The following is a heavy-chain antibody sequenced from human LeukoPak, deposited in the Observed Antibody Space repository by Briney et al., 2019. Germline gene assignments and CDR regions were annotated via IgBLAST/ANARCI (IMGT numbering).Heavy chain of an antibody. V-gene: IGHV3-30*04. CDR1: GFTFNNYA. J-gene: IGHJ4*02. CDR3: ARDLSGVTGYTYGRGIDY. D-gene: IGHD5-18*01. Sequence: PGGSLRLSCAASGFTFNNYAIHWVRQAPGKGLEWVAIISSDESNKKYAESVKGRFTISRDNSKNTLYLQMNSLRAEDTAVYYCARDLSGVTGYTYGRGIDYWGQGTLVTVSS. CDR2: ISSDESNK.